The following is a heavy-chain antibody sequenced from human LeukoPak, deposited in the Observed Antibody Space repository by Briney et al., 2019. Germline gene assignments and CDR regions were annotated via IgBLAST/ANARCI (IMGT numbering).Heavy chain of an antibody. Sequence: SETLSLTCTVSGGSISSYYWSWIRQPPGKGLEWIGYIYYSGSTNYNPSLKSRVTMSVDTSKNQFSLKLSSVTAADTAVYYCARDQWFGELIVWGQGTLVTVSS. CDR2: IYYSGST. CDR1: GGSISSYY. J-gene: IGHJ4*02. CDR3: ARDQWFGELIV. D-gene: IGHD3-10*01. V-gene: IGHV4-59*01.